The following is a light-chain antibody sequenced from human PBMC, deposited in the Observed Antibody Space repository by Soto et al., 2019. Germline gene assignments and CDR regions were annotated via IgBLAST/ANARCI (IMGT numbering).Light chain of an antibody. CDR3: QHYNSYSAA. CDR2: KAS. J-gene: IGKJ1*01. CDR1: QTISSW. Sequence: DIQITQPPSTLSGSVGDRVTITCRASQTISSWLAWYQQKPGKAPKLLIYKASTLKSGVPSRFSGSGSGTGFTLTISSLQPDHFANYYCQHYNSYSAAFGQGTKVDIK. V-gene: IGKV1-5*03.